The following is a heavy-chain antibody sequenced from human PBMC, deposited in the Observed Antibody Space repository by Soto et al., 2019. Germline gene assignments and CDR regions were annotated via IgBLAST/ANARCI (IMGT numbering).Heavy chain of an antibody. V-gene: IGHV5-51*01. D-gene: IGHD1-26*01. CDR1: GYSFTSYW. J-gene: IGHJ6*02. Sequence: PGESLKISCQGSGYSFTSYWIGWVRQMPGKGLEWMGVIYPADSATRYSPSFQGHVTISADKSVNTAYLQWNSLKASDTAVYYCARRWGSGAPYYYYGMDVWGQGTTVTVSS. CDR3: ARRWGSGAPYYYYGMDV. CDR2: IYPADSAT.